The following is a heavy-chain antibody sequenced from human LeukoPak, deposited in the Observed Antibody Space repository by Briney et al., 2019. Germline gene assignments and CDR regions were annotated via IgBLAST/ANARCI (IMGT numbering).Heavy chain of an antibody. CDR1: GYSFTSYW. CDR2: IYPGDSDT. CDR3: ARLSNPGDSLGPYAFDI. V-gene: IGHV5-51*01. D-gene: IGHD4-17*01. Sequence: GESLKISCKGSGYSFTSYWIGWVRQMPGKGLEWMGIIYPGDSDTRYSPSFQGQVTISADKSISTAYLQWSSLKASDTAMYYCARLSNPGDSLGPYAFDIWGQGTMVTVSS. J-gene: IGHJ3*02.